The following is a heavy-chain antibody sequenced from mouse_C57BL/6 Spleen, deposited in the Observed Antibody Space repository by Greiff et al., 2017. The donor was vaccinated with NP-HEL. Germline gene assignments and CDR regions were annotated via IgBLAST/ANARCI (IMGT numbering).Heavy chain of an antibody. D-gene: IGHD1-1*01. J-gene: IGHJ1*03. Sequence: VQLQQSGPELVKPGASVKISCKASGYAFSSSWMNWVKQRPGKGLEWIGRIYPGDGDTNYNGKFKGKATLTADKSSSTAYMQLSSLTSEDSAVYFCARITTVVANPYWYFDVWGTGTTVTVSA. CDR2: IYPGDGDT. CDR3: ARITTVVANPYWYFDV. CDR1: GYAFSSSW. V-gene: IGHV1-82*01.